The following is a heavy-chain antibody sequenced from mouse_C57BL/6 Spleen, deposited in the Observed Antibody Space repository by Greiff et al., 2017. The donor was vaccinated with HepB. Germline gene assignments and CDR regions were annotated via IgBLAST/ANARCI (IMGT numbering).Heavy chain of an antibody. V-gene: IGHV5-9*01. CDR3: ARQGSPLMDY. CDR1: GFTFSSYT. CDR2: ISGGGGNT. J-gene: IGHJ4*01. Sequence: EVKLMESGGGLVKPGGSLKLSCAASGFTFSSYTVSWVRQTPEKRLEWVATISGGGGNTYYPDSVKGRFTISRDNAKNTLYLQMSSLRSEDTALYYCARQGSPLMDYWGQGTSVTVSS.